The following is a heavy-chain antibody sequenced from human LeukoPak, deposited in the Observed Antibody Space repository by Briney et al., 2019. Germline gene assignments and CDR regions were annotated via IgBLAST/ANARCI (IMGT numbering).Heavy chain of an antibody. V-gene: IGHV4-4*07. CDR1: GGSISSYY. CDR2: IYTSGTT. D-gene: IGHD6-19*01. J-gene: IGHJ4*02. Sequence: KPSETLSLTCTVSGGSISSYYWSWIRQPAGKGLEWIGRIYTSGTTHYNPSLKSRVTMSVDTSKNQFSLKLSSVTAADTAVYYCARHQRWLVQSPFDYWGQGTLVTVSS. CDR3: ARHQRWLVQSPFDY.